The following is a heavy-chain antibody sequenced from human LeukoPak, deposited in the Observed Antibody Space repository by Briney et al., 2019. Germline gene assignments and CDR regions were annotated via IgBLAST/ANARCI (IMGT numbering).Heavy chain of an antibody. CDR3: ANITIGVS. CDR1: GFTFSSYG. D-gene: IGHD5/OR15-5a*01. J-gene: IGHJ4*02. CDR2: ISYDGSNK. Sequence: GGSLRLSCAASGFTFSSYGMHWVRQAPGKGLEWVAVISYDGSNKYYADSVKGRFTISRDNSKNTLYLQMNSRRAEDTAVYYCANITIGVSWGQGTPVTVSP. V-gene: IGHV3-30*18.